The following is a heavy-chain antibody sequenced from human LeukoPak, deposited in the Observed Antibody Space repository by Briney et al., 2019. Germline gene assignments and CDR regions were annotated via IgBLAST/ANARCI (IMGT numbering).Heavy chain of an antibody. J-gene: IGHJ6*02. CDR2: IIPILGIA. V-gene: IGHV1-69*04. D-gene: IGHD4/OR15-4a*01. CDR1: GDTFSSYA. Sequence: SVKVSCKASGDTFSSYAISWVRQAPGQGLEWMGRIIPILGIANYAQKFQGRVTITADKSTSTAYMELSSLRSEDTAVYYCARDHGIIWGFYYYYGMDVWGQGTTVTVPS. CDR3: ARDHGIIWGFYYYYGMDV.